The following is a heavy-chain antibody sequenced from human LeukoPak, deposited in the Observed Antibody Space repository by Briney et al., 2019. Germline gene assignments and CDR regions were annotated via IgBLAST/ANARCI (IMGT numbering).Heavy chain of an antibody. D-gene: IGHD6-13*01. V-gene: IGHV1-2*02. CDR1: GYTFTGYY. Sequence: GASVKVSCKASGYTFTGYYMHWVRQAPGQGLERMGWINPNSGGTNYAQKFQGRVTMTRDTSISTAYMELSRLRSDDTAVYYCARDLPTHRRIAAAENWFDPWGQGTLVTVSS. J-gene: IGHJ5*02. CDR2: INPNSGGT. CDR3: ARDLPTHRRIAAAENWFDP.